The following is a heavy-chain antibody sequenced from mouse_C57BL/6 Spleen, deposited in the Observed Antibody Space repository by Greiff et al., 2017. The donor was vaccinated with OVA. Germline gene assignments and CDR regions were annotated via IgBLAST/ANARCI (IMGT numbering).Heavy chain of an antibody. CDR2: ISYDGSN. J-gene: IGHJ2*01. D-gene: IGHD4-1*01. V-gene: IGHV3-6*01. Sequence: EVQLQESGPGLVKPSQSLSLTCSVTGYSITSGYYWNWIRQFPGNKLEWMGYISYDGSNNYNPSLKNRISITRDTSKNQFFLKLNSVTTEDTATYYCARDLTGTSFDYWGQGTTLTVSS. CDR1: GYSITSGYY. CDR3: ARDLTGTSFDY.